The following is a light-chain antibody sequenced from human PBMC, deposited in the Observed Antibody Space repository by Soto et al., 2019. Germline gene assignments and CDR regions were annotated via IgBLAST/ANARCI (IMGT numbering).Light chain of an antibody. V-gene: IGLV2-23*02. CDR1: SSDVGSYYP. CDR2: EVN. J-gene: IGLJ1*01. CDR3: CSYAGDTTFFV. Sequence: QSVLTQPASMSGSPGQSITISCTGTSSDVGSYYPVSWFQQHPGKAPKLIIYEVNKRPSGVSDRFSGSKSGNTASLTISGLQAADEAEYYCCSYAGDTTFFVFGTGTQLPS.